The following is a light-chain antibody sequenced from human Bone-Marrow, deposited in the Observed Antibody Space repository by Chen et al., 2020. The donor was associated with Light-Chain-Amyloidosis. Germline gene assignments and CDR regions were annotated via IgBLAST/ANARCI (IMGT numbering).Light chain of an antibody. J-gene: IGKJ4*01. CDR1: QTINNN. Sequence: DIQMTQSPSSLSASVGDRITITCRPSQTINNNLNWFHQKPGKAPQLLIYGESSLQTGVPSRFTGSGSGTEFTLTINGLQPEDFATYYCQQHHNTPLSFGGGTTVEIK. CDR2: GES. CDR3: QQHHNTPLS. V-gene: IGKV1-39*01.